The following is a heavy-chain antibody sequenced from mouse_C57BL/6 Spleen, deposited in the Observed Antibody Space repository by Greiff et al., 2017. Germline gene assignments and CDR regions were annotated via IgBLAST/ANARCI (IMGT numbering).Heavy chain of an antibody. Sequence: QVQLQQPGAELVRPGASVTLSCKASGYTFTDYEMHWVKQTPVHGLEWIGAIDPETGGTAYNQKFKGKAILTADKSSSTAYMELRSLTSEDSAVYYCRGTLLRPYFDYWGQDTTLTVSS. V-gene: IGHV1-15*01. CDR1: GYTFTDYE. J-gene: IGHJ2*01. D-gene: IGHD1-2*01. CDR3: RGTLLRPYFDY. CDR2: IDPETGGT.